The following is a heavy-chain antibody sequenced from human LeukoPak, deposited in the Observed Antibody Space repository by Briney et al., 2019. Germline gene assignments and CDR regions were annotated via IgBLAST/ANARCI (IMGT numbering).Heavy chain of an antibody. CDR3: ARHRADSNNWFHFDF. D-gene: IGHD6-13*01. J-gene: IGHJ4*02. V-gene: IGHV4-38-2*02. CDR2: IYHSGST. CDR1: GYSISSGYY. Sequence: SETLSLTCTVSGYSISSGYYWGWIRQPPGKGLEWIGSIYHSGSTYYNPSLKSRVTMSVDTSKNQFSLKLSSMTAADTTVNYCARHRADSNNWFHFDFWGQGTLVTVSS.